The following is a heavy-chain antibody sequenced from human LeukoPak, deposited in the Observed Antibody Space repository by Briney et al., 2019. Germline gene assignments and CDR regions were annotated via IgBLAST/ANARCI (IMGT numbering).Heavy chain of an antibody. V-gene: IGHV4-39*07. J-gene: IGHJ6*03. CDR3: ARGHYDFWSGYYYYMDV. Sequence: SETLSLTCTVSGGSISSSSYYWGWIRQPPGKGLEWIGSIYYSGSTYYNPSLKSRVTISVDTSKNQFSLKLSSVTAADTAVYYCARGHYDFWSGYYYYMDVWGKGTTVTVSS. CDR1: GGSISSSSYY. CDR2: IYYSGST. D-gene: IGHD3-3*01.